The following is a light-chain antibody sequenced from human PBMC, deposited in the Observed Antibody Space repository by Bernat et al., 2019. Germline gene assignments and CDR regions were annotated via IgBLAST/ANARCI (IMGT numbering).Light chain of an antibody. CDR2: QDD. J-gene: IGLJ3*02. CDR1: TLGSKY. CDR3: QAWDSSTVV. Sequence: SYELTQPPSVSVSPGQTASITCSGYTLGSKYTCWYQQKPGQSPVVVIYQDDKRTSGIPDRFSASHSGNTATQTISGAKAMDEAEYYCQAWDSSTVVFGGGTKLTVL. V-gene: IGLV3-1*01.